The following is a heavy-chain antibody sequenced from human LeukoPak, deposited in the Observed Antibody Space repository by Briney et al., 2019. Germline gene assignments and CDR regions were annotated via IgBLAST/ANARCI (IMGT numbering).Heavy chain of an antibody. CDR3: ARGPLVRLPSSFDP. CDR2: MNPNSGNT. Sequence: ASVKVSCKASGYTFASYDINWVRQATGQGLEWMGWMNPNSGNTGSAQRFQGRVTMTRDTSRSTAYMELRSLTSEDTAVYYCARGPLVRLPSSFDPWGQGTLVTVSS. J-gene: IGHJ5*02. V-gene: IGHV1-8*01. D-gene: IGHD3-16*02. CDR1: GYTFASYD.